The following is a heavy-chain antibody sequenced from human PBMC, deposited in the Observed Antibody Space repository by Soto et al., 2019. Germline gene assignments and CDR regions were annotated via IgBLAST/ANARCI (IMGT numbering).Heavy chain of an antibody. CDR2: MNPNSGNT. J-gene: IGHJ6*03. CDR3: TGGARYHLPKKGDYHYYYRDV. CDR1: GYTFNSYD. Sequence: QVQLVESGAEVKKPGASVKVSCKASGYTFNSYDINWVRQATGQGLEWMGRMNPNSGNTDYPQRFQGRVTMTRDTSIRTAYMELSSLRSEDTAVYYCTGGARYHLPKKGDYHYYYRDVWGKGTTVTVAS. V-gene: IGHV1-8*01. D-gene: IGHD2-2*01.